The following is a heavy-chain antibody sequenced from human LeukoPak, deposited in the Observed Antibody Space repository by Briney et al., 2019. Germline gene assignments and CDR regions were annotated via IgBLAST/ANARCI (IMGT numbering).Heavy chain of an antibody. CDR1: GFTVSSNY. D-gene: IGHD6-6*01. Sequence: GGSLRLSCAASGFTVSSNYMSWFRQAPGKGLEWVGFIRSKAYGGTTEYAASVKGRFTISRDDSKSIAYLQMNSLKTEDTAVYYCARASSSFKVVSVHYWGQGTLVTVSS. J-gene: IGHJ4*02. V-gene: IGHV3-71*01. CDR3: ARASSSFKVVSVHY. CDR2: IRSKAYGGTT.